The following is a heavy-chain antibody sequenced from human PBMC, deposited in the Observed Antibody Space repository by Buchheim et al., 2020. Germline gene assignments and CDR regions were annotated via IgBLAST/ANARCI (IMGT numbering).Heavy chain of an antibody. J-gene: IGHJ6*02. Sequence: QVQLVQSGAEVKKPGSSVKVSCKASGGTFSSYAISWVRQAPGQGLEWMGGIIPIFGTANYAQKFQGRVTITADKSTSTAYMGLSSLRSEDTAVYYCAGDHPMVAVAGTFWGLDPTYYYGMDVWGQGTT. CDR1: GGTFSSYA. V-gene: IGHV1-69*06. D-gene: IGHD6-19*01. CDR3: AGDHPMVAVAGTFWGLDPTYYYGMDV. CDR2: IIPIFGTA.